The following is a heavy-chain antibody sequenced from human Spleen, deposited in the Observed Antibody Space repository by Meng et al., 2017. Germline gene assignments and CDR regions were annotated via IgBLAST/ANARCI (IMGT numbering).Heavy chain of an antibody. CDR3: ARDSGSAPRGELPYYYYGMDV. V-gene: IGHV1-69*04. CDR1: GGTFSSYT. D-gene: IGHD3-10*01. Sequence: SVKVSCKASGGTFSSYTISWVRQAPGQGLEWMGRIIPILGIANYEQKFQGRVTITADKSTSTAYMELSSLRSEDTAVYYCARDSGSAPRGELPYYYYGMDVWGQGTTVTVSS. J-gene: IGHJ6*02. CDR2: IIPILGIA.